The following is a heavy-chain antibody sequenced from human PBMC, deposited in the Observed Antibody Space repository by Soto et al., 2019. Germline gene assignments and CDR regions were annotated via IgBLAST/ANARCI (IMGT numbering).Heavy chain of an antibody. CDR1: GFTFRSYG. CDR2: ISSSSSYI. Sequence: EVQLVESGGGLVKPGGSLRLSCAAAGFTFRSYGMHWVRQAPGKGLEWVSSISSSSSYIYYADSVRGRFTISRDNAKNSLYLQMSSLRAEDTAVYYCASAEGGSGWYYFEYWGQGTLVTVSS. D-gene: IGHD6-19*01. V-gene: IGHV3-21*01. CDR3: ASAEGGSGWYYFEY. J-gene: IGHJ4*02.